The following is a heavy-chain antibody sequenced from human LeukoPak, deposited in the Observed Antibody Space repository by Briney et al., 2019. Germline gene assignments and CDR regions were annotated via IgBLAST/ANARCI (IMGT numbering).Heavy chain of an antibody. Sequence: GASVKVSCKVSGYTLTELSMHWVRQAPGKGLEWMGGFDPEDGETIYAQKFQGRVTITADESTSTAYMELSSLRSEDTAVYYCARDKLRPSGYPNLYYYYGMDVWGQGTTVTVSS. CDR2: FDPEDGET. V-gene: IGHV1-24*01. CDR3: ARDKLRPSGYPNLYYYYGMDV. D-gene: IGHD3-3*01. CDR1: GYTLTELS. J-gene: IGHJ6*02.